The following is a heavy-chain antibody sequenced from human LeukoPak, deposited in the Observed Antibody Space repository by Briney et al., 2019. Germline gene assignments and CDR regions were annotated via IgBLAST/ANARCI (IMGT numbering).Heavy chain of an antibody. CDR1: GGSISSYY. V-gene: IGHV4-59*01. J-gene: IGHJ5*02. CDR2: IYYSGST. CDR3: ARTSIFGVVNWFDP. Sequence: SETLSLTCTVSGGSISSYYWSWIRQPPGKGLEWIGYIYYSGSTNYNPSLKSRVTISVDTSKNQFSLKLSSVTAADTAVYYCARTSIFGVVNWFDPWGQGTLVTVPS. D-gene: IGHD3-3*01.